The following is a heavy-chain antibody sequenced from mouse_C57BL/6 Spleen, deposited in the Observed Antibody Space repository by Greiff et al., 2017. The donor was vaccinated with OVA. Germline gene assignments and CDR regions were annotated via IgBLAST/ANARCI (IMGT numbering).Heavy chain of an antibody. V-gene: IGHV1-63*01. Sequence: QVQLQQSGAELVRPGTSVKMSCKASGYTFTNYWIGWAKQRPGHGLEWIGDIYPGGGYTNYNEKFKGKATLTADKSSSTAYMQFSSLTSEDSAIYYCARSRDGYLAWFAYWGQGTLVTVSA. J-gene: IGHJ3*01. D-gene: IGHD2-3*01. CDR3: ARSRDGYLAWFAY. CDR2: IYPGGGYT. CDR1: GYTFTNYW.